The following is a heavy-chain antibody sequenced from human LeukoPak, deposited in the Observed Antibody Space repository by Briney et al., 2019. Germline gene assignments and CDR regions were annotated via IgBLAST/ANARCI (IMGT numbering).Heavy chain of an antibody. CDR2: IKQDGSEK. Sequence: GGSLRLSCAASGFTFSSYWMSWVRQAPGKGLEWVANIKQDGSEKYYVDSVKGRFTISRDNAKNSLYLQMNSLRAEDTAVYYCARTGRWLQYYFDYWGQGTLVTVSS. D-gene: IGHD5-24*01. J-gene: IGHJ4*02. V-gene: IGHV3-7*03. CDR1: GFTFSSYW. CDR3: ARTGRWLQYYFDY.